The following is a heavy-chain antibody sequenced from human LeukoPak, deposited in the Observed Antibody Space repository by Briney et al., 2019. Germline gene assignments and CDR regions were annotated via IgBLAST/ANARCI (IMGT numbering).Heavy chain of an antibody. CDR1: GYTFTSYG. J-gene: IGHJ4*02. V-gene: IGHV1-18*01. CDR3: ARITQTDYDFDY. CDR2: ISTYNGNT. Sequence: GASVKVSCKASGYTFTSYGISWVRQAPGQGLEWMGWISTYNGNTDYAQKLQGRVTMTTGTSTSTAYMELRSLRSDDTAVYYCARITQTDYDFDYWGQGTLVIVSS. D-gene: IGHD4-17*01.